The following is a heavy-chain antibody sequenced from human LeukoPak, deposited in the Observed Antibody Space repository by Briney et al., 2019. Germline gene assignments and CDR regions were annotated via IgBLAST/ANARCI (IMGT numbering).Heavy chain of an antibody. CDR2: ISYDGSNK. Sequence: PGRSLRLSCAASGFTFSSCAMHWVRQAPGKGLEWVAVISYDGSNKYYADSVKGRFTISRDNSKNTLYLQMNSLRAEDTAVYYCARDPSTTSGDYSGFDYWGQGTLVTVSS. D-gene: IGHD4-17*01. J-gene: IGHJ4*02. CDR1: GFTFSSCA. CDR3: ARDPSTTSGDYSGFDY. V-gene: IGHV3-30-3*01.